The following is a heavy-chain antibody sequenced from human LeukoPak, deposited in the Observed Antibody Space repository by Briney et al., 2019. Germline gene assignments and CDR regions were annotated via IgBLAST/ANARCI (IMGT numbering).Heavy chain of an antibody. Sequence: PGGSLRLSCSASGFTFSGYPMHWVRQAPGKGLEWVSYITSSSSTIYYADSVKGRLTVSRDNAKNSLYLQMNSLRDEDTAMYYCARVVGTAMSNDGMDVWGQGTTVTVSS. D-gene: IGHD5-18*01. CDR3: ARVVGTAMSNDGMDV. J-gene: IGHJ6*02. V-gene: IGHV3-48*02. CDR1: GFTFSGYP. CDR2: ITSSSSTI.